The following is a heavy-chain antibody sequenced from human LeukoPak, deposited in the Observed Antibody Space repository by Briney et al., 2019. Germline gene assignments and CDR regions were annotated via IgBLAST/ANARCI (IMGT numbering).Heavy chain of an antibody. CDR2: IIPIFGSA. CDR3: ARQSGYCSGGSCYGAHWFDP. Sequence: ASVKVSCKASGITFSSYAISWVRQAPGQGLEWMGGIIPIFGSANYAQKFQGRVTITADESTSTAYMELSSLRSEDTAVYYCARQSGYCSGGSCYGAHWFDPWGQGTLVSVSS. V-gene: IGHV1-69*01. CDR1: GITFSSYA. J-gene: IGHJ5*02. D-gene: IGHD2-15*01.